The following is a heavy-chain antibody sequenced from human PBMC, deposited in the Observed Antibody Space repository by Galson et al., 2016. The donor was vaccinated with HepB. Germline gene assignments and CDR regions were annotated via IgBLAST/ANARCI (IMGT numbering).Heavy chain of an antibody. Sequence: QSGAEVKKPGESLRISCKASGYTFTNYWIGWVRQMPGKGLEYMGIIYADDSDTRYNPSLQGQVTISADKSTSTAYLQWSSLKASDTAMYYCATTSYDILTKYHSDYWGQGTLVTVSS. J-gene: IGHJ4*02. CDR3: ATTSYDILTKYHSDY. CDR1: GYTFTNYW. CDR2: IYADDSDT. D-gene: IGHD3-9*01. V-gene: IGHV5-51*01.